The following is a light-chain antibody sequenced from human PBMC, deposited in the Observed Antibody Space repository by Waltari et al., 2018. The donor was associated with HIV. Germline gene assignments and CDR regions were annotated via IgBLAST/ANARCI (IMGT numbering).Light chain of an antibody. CDR3: TAYKYSTRSYV. Sequence: QSALTQPASVSGSPGKSITISCIGYNNDVGDYNHFAWYQQHPDKAPKLLIYDVTNRPPGVSNRFSCSKSGNTASLASSGLQAEDEADYFCTAYKYSTRSYVFGTGTKVTVL. V-gene: IGLV2-14*03. CDR2: DVT. CDR1: NNDVGDYNH. J-gene: IGLJ1*01.